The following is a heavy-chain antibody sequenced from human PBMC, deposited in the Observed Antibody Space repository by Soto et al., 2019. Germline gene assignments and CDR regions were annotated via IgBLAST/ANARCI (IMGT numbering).Heavy chain of an antibody. CDR1: GGSFSGYY. J-gene: IGHJ5*02. Sequence: TSETLSLTCAVYGGSFSGYYWSWIRQPPGKGLEWIGEINHSGSTNYNPSLKSRVTISVDTSKNQFSLKLSSVTAADTAVYYCARGREDIVVVVAATIWFDPWGQGTLVTVSS. D-gene: IGHD2-15*01. V-gene: IGHV4-34*01. CDR3: ARGREDIVVVVAATIWFDP. CDR2: INHSGST.